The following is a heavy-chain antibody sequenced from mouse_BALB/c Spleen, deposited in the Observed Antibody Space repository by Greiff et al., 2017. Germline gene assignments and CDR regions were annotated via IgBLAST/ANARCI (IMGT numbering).Heavy chain of an antibody. CDR3: ARDYYYGSSFRFAY. Sequence: VQLKESGAELVRPGALVKLSCKASGFNIKDYYMHWVKQRPEQGLEWIGWIDPENGNTIYDPKFQGKASITADTSSNTAYLQLSSLTSEDTAVYYCARDYYYGSSFRFAYWGQGTLVTVSA. CDR1: GFNIKDYY. CDR2: IDPENGNT. V-gene: IGHV14-1*02. D-gene: IGHD1-1*01. J-gene: IGHJ3*01.